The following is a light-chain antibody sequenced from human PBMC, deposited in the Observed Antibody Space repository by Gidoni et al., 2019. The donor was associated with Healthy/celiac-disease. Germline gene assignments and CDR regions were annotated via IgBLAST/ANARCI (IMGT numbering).Light chain of an antibody. V-gene: IGKV3-20*01. Sequence: EIVLTPSPGTLSLSPGERATLSCRASQSVSSSYLAWYQQKPGQAPRLLIYGASSRATGIPDRFSGSGSGTDFTLTISRLEPEDFAVYYCQQYGSSPRLTFXGXTKVEIK. CDR1: QSVSSSY. CDR2: GAS. J-gene: IGKJ4*01. CDR3: QQYGSSPRLT.